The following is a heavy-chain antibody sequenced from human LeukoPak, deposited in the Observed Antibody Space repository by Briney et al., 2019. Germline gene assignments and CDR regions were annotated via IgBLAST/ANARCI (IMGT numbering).Heavy chain of an antibody. J-gene: IGHJ4*02. V-gene: IGHV4-59*01. Sequence: SETLSLTCAVYGGSFSGYYWSWIRQPPGKGLEWIGYIYYSGSTNYNPSLKSRVTISVDTSKNQFSLKLSSVTAADTAVYYCARLGGFPGAIDYWSQGTLVIVSS. CDR1: GGSFSGYY. CDR3: ARLGGFPGAIDY. CDR2: IYYSGST. D-gene: IGHD5-12*01.